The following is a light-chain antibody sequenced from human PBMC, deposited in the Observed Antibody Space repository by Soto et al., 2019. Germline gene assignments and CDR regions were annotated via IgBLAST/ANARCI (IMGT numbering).Light chain of an antibody. CDR3: QQYNAWPLT. CDR2: VAS. CDR1: QSVNSN. V-gene: IGKV3-15*01. J-gene: IGKJ4*01. Sequence: EIVMTQSPATLSMSPGERVTLSCRASQSVNSNLDWYQQKPGQTPKLLIYVASTRATGMPARFSGSGSGTEFTLTISSLQSEDFAIYYCQQYNAWPLTFGGGTKVEFK.